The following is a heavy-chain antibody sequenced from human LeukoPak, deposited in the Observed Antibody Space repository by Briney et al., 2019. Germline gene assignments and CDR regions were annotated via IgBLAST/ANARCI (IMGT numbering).Heavy chain of an antibody. CDR3: ARAGDGYNYPRY. Sequence: ASVKVSCKASGYTFTSYGISWVRQAPGQGLEWMGWISAYNGNTNYPQRLQGRVTMTTHTSTSPAYMELRSLRSDDTAVYYCARAGDGYNYPRYWGQGTLVTVSS. D-gene: IGHD5-24*01. V-gene: IGHV1-18*01. CDR2: ISAYNGNT. CDR1: GYTFTSYG. J-gene: IGHJ4*02.